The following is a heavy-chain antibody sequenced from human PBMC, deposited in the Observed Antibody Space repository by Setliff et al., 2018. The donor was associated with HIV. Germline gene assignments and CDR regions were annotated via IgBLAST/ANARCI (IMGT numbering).Heavy chain of an antibody. CDR1: GVSISSYY. CDR2: IYYSGST. Sequence: PSETLSLTCTVSGVSISSYYWSWIRQPPGKGLEWIGYIYYSGSTNYNPSLKSRVTISVDTSKNQFSLKLSSVTAADTAVYYCARDQAGATYYRAFDIWGQGTMVTVSS. D-gene: IGHD1-26*01. V-gene: IGHV4-59*01. CDR3: ARDQAGATYYRAFDI. J-gene: IGHJ3*02.